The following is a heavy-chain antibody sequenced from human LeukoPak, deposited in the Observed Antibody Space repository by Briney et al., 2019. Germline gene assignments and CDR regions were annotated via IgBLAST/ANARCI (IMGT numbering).Heavy chain of an antibody. Sequence: SETLSLTCAVYGGSFSGYYWSWIRQRPGKGLEWIGEINQSGGTSYNPSLKSRVTMSVDTSKNQFSLKLISVTVADTALYYCARGGWELPEGYLDYWGQGTLVTVSS. CDR3: ARGGWELPEGYLDY. CDR2: INQSGGT. CDR1: GGSFSGYY. D-gene: IGHD1-26*01. V-gene: IGHV4-34*01. J-gene: IGHJ4*02.